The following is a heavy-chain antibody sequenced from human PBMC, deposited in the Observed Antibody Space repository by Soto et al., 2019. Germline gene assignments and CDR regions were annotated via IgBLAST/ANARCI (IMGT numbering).Heavy chain of an antibody. V-gene: IGHV1-69*13. CDR3: ARGRYGTYYYYGMDV. CDR2: IIPIFGTA. Sequence: GASVKVSCKASGGTFSSYAISWVRQAPGQGLEWMGGIIPIFGTANYAQKFQGRVTITADESTSTAYMELSSLRSEDTAVYYCARGRYGTYYYYGMDVWCQGTTVTVSS. J-gene: IGHJ6*02. D-gene: IGHD3-9*01. CDR1: GGTFSSYA.